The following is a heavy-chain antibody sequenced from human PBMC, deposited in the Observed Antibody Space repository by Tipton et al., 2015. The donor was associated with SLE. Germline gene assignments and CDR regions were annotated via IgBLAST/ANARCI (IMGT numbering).Heavy chain of an antibody. D-gene: IGHD3-16*01. CDR3: AKERARSMITFGGAPGY. V-gene: IGHV3-23*01. J-gene: IGHJ4*02. CDR2: ISGSGGST. Sequence: SLRLSCAASGFTFSSYSMNWVRQAPGKGLEWVSAISGSGGSTYYADPVKGRFTTSRDNSKNTLYLQMNSLRAEDTAVYYCAKERARSMITFGGAPGYWGQGTLVTVSS. CDR1: GFTFSSYS.